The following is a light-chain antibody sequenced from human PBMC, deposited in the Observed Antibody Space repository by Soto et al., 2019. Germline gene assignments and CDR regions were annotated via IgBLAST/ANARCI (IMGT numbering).Light chain of an antibody. CDR2: LSSDGSH. CDR3: QTWATGIVV. J-gene: IGLJ2*01. Sequence: QLVLTQSPSASASLGASVKLTCTLSSGHSSYTIAWHQQQPEKGPRYLMKLSSDGSHTKGYGIPDRFSGSTFGAERYLTISSLQSEDEDEYYCQTWATGIVVFGGGTKLTVL. V-gene: IGLV4-69*01. CDR1: SGHSSYT.